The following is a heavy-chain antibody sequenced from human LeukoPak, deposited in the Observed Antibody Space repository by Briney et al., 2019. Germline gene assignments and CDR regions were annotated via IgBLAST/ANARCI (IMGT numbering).Heavy chain of an antibody. D-gene: IGHD2-21*02. CDR1: GFTFSSFG. Sequence: GGSLRLSCVGSGFTFSSFGMNWVRQAPEKGLEWVSSISSSSSYIYYADSVKGRFTISRDNAKKSVYLQMSSLRADDTAVYYCARAGDWNYFDSWGQGTLVSVSS. J-gene: IGHJ4*02. CDR3: ARAGDWNYFDS. CDR2: ISSSSSYI. V-gene: IGHV3-21*01.